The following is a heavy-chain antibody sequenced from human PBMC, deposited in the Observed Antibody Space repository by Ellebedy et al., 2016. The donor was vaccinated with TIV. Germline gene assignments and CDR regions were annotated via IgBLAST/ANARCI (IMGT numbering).Heavy chain of an antibody. J-gene: IGHJ4*02. V-gene: IGHV1-18*01. CDR2: ISAYNGHT. CDR3: ARDMVQGMVARYLWFDY. Sequence: ASVKVSCKASGYTFSSYGFSWVRQAPGQGLEWMGWISAYNGHTNYAQKMQGRVTMTTDTSTSTAYMELRSLRSDDTAVYYCARDMVQGMVARYLWFDYWGQGTLVTVSS. CDR1: GYTFSSYG. D-gene: IGHD1-26*01.